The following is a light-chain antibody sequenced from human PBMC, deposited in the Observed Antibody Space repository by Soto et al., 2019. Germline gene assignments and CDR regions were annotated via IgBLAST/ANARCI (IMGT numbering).Light chain of an antibody. CDR2: SAS. V-gene: IGKV3-15*01. CDR3: QEYDDWPPWT. J-gene: IGKJ1*01. Sequence: EIVTTQSPATLSVSPGERATLSCRASQSVGTYLAWYQQKPGQAPRLLIYSASTRATGIPARFSGSGSGTEFTLTISSLQSEDFAIYYCQEYDDWPPWTFGQGTRVEVK. CDR1: QSVGTY.